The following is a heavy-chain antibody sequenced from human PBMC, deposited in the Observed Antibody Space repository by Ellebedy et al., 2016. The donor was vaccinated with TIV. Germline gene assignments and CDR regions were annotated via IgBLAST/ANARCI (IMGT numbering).Heavy chain of an antibody. CDR2: IYGGDSGEST. Sequence: GESLKISCAASGFTFSNYYITWIRPAPGKGLEWISVIYGGDSGESTYYADSVKGRFTISRDNSKNTVYLQMSSLRSEDTAIYYCVKDRGWLQPDDAFDIWGQGTLVTVSS. J-gene: IGHJ3*02. D-gene: IGHD5-18*01. CDR3: VKDRGWLQPDDAFDI. V-gene: IGHV3-66*01. CDR1: GFTFSNYY.